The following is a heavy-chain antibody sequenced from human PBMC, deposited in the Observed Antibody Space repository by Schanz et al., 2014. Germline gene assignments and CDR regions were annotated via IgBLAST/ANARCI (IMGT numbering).Heavy chain of an antibody. CDR1: GFVFGDYY. CDR2: ISDSGTYT. Sequence: VQLVESGGGLVQPGGSLRLSCAASGFVFGDYYMTWIRQAPGKGLEWLSYISDSGTYTNYADSVKGRFTISRDNAKNSLYLEMNSLRAEDTALDYCARDRRNADHDYWGQGTLVTVSS. D-gene: IGHD1-1*01. CDR3: ARDRRNADHDY. J-gene: IGHJ4*02. V-gene: IGHV3-11*06.